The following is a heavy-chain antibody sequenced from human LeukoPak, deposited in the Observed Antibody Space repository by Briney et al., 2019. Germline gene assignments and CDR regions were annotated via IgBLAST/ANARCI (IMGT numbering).Heavy chain of an antibody. CDR3: VSNPYSSSSQIYYYYYGMDV. J-gene: IGHJ6*02. Sequence: GGSLRLSCAASGFTFSSYAMSWARQAPGKGLEWVSTISGSGGSTYYADSVKGRFTISRDNSKNTLYLQMNSLRAEDTAVYYCVSNPYSSSSQIYYYYYGMDVWGQGTTVTVPS. CDR1: GFTFSSYA. V-gene: IGHV3-23*01. CDR2: ISGSGGST. D-gene: IGHD6-6*01.